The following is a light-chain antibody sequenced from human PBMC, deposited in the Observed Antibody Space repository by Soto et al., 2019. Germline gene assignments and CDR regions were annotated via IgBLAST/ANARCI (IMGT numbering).Light chain of an antibody. J-gene: IGKJ5*01. CDR1: QSVGSSY. CDR2: GAS. Sequence: EFVLTQSPGTLSLSPGERATLSCGASQSVGSSYLAWYQQKPGQAPRLLIYGASKRATGTPDRFSGSGSGTDFTLTISSLEPEDFAVYYCQQYGSSTSITLGQGTRLEIK. CDR3: QQYGSSTSIT. V-gene: IGKV3-20*01.